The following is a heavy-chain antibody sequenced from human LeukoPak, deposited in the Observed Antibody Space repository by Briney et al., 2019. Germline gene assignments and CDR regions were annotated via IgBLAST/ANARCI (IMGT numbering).Heavy chain of an antibody. J-gene: IGHJ4*02. V-gene: IGHV4-39*07. CDR3: VRVVYFDYSGHYYYFDY. Sequence: PSETLSLTCTVSGGSISSSSYYWGWIRQPPGKGLELIGSIYHSGSTYYNPSLKSRVTISVDTSKNQFSLKLSSVTAADAAVYYCVRVVYFDYSGHYYYFDYWGQGTLVTVSS. D-gene: IGHD3-22*01. CDR1: GGSISSSSYY. CDR2: IYHSGST.